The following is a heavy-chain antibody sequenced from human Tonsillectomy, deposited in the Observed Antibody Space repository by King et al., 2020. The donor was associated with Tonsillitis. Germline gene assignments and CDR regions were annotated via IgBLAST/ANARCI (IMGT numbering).Heavy chain of an antibody. CDR2: ISCSGGST. Sequence: QLVQSGGGLVQPGGSLRLYCAASGFTFSSYAMSCFLHAPGKGLWWFSAISCSGGSTYYADSVKVRFTISRDNSKNTLYLQMNSLRAEDTAVYYCAKAITMIVVVILDYWGQGTLVTVSS. D-gene: IGHD3-22*01. J-gene: IGHJ4*02. V-gene: IGHV3-23*04. CDR3: AKAITMIVVVILDY. CDR1: GFTFSSYA.